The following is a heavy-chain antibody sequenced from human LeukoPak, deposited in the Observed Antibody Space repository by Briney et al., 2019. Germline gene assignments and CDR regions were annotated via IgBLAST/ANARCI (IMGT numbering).Heavy chain of an antibody. CDR1: GGSFSGYY. CDR2: INHSGST. CDR3: ARPLGYYYYGMDV. J-gene: IGHJ6*02. V-gene: IGHV4-34*01. Sequence: PSETLSLTCAVYGGSFSGYYWSWIRQPPGKGLEWIGEINHSGSTNYNPSLKSRVTISVDTSKNQFSLKLSSVTAADTAVYYCARPLGYYYYGMDVWGQGTTVTVSS.